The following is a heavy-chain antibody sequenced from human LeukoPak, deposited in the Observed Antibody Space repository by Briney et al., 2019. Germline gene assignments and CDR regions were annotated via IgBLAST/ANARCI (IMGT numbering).Heavy chain of an antibody. Sequence: GGSLRLSCAASGFTFSSYAMSWVRQAPGKGLEWVSAITGSGGGTYYVDSVKGRFTISRDNSKNTLFLQMNSLRAEDTAVYYCARSSGWWSLDYWGQGTLVTVSS. CDR3: ARSSGWWSLDY. CDR2: ITGSGGGT. D-gene: IGHD6-19*01. J-gene: IGHJ4*02. CDR1: GFTFSSYA. V-gene: IGHV3-23*01.